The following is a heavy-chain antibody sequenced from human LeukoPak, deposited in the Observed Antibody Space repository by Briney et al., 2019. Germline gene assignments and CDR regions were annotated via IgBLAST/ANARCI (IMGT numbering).Heavy chain of an antibody. Sequence: PGGSLRLSCAASGFTFSDYYMSWIRQAPGKGLEWVSYISSSGNSISYADSVKGRFTISRDNAKNSLYLQMNSLRAEDTAVYYCARCRYDSSGYYSIIDYWGQGTLVTVSS. CDR1: GFTFSDYY. CDR3: ARCRYDSSGYYSIIDY. V-gene: IGHV3-11*04. CDR2: ISSSGNSI. J-gene: IGHJ4*02. D-gene: IGHD3-22*01.